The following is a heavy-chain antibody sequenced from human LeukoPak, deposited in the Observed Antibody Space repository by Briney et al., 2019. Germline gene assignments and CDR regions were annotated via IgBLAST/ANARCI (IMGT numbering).Heavy chain of an antibody. J-gene: IGHJ4*02. D-gene: IGHD3-3*01. CDR2: INPNSGGT. CDR3: ARDLIPGRGITIFGVVTTRIIGEFDY. V-gene: IGHV1-2*02. CDR1: GYTFTGYY. Sequence: ASVKVSCKASGYTFTGYYMHWVRQAPGQGLEWMGWINPNSGGTKYEQKFQGRVTMTRDTSISTAYMELSRLRSDDTAVYYCARDLIPGRGITIFGVVTTRIIGEFDYWGQGTLVTVSS.